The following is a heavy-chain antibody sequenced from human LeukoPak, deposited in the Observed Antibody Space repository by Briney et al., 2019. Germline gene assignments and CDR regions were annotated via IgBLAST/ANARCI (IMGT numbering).Heavy chain of an antibody. CDR3: AREGNWNYDYDY. CDR2: ISSSSSYI. Sequence: GGSLRLSCAASGFTFSSYSMNWVRQAPGKGLEWVSSISSSSSYIYYADSVKGRFTISRDNAKNSLYLQMNSLRAEDTAVYYCAREGNWNYDYDYWGQETVDTVSS. V-gene: IGHV3-21*01. CDR1: GFTFSSYS. D-gene: IGHD1-7*01. J-gene: IGHJ4*02.